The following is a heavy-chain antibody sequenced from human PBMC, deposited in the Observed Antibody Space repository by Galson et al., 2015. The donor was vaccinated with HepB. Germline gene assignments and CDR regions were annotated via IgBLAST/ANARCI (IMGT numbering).Heavy chain of an antibody. D-gene: IGHD1-26*01. CDR3: ARDRALGLVGATFLFDY. Sequence: SLRLSCAASGFTFSSYAMHWVRQAPGKGLEWVAVISYDGSNKYYADSVKGRFTISRDNSKNTLYLQMNSLRAEDTAVYYCARDRALGLVGATFLFDYWGQGTLVTVSS. J-gene: IGHJ4*02. CDR2: ISYDGSNK. V-gene: IGHV3-30*04. CDR1: GFTFSSYA.